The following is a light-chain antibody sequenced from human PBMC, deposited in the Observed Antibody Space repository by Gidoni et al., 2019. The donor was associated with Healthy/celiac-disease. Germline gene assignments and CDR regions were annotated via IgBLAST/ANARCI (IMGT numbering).Light chain of an antibody. CDR3: QVWDSSSDHPV. CDR2: DDS. J-gene: IGLJ3*02. Sequence: YVITQPPPVSVATGQTARITCGGNNIGSKSVHWYQQKPCQSPVLVVYDDSDRPSGIPERFSGSNSGNTATLTISRVEAGDEADYYCQVWDSSSDHPVFGGGTKLTVL. CDR1: NIGSKS. V-gene: IGLV3-21*02.